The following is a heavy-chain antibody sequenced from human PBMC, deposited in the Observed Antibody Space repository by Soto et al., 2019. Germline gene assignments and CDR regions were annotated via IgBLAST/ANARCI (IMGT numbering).Heavy chain of an antibody. Sequence: GASVKVSCKASGSTFTRYDINWVRQATGQGFEWMGWMNPDNGDTTYAQKFEGRVSMTRNTSTNTAYMELSSLRSDDTAVYYCAREGPGGTADYWGQGFLVTVSS. CDR1: GSTFTRYD. CDR3: AREGPGGTADY. CDR2: MNPDNGDT. J-gene: IGHJ4*02. D-gene: IGHD3-16*01. V-gene: IGHV1-8*01.